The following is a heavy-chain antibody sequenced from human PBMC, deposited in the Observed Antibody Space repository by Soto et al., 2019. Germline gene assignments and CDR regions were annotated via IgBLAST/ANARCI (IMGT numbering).Heavy chain of an antibody. CDR1: GFTFSSYS. CDR2: ISGSGATI. D-gene: IGHD3-3*01. Sequence: EVQLVESGGGLVKPGGSLRLSCAASGFTFSSYSMNWVRQAPGKGLEWLAHISGSGATIFYADSVKGRFTISRDNAGNALYLQMNSLRAEDTAVYFCARGLWSGYLAAFDPWGQGTLVTVSS. CDR3: ARGLWSGYLAAFDP. V-gene: IGHV3-21*05. J-gene: IGHJ5*02.